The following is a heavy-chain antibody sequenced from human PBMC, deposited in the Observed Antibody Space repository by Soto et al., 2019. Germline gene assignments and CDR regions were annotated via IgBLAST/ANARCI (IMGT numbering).Heavy chain of an antibody. CDR3: ASRYLEYCSSASCSAPYDY. V-gene: IGHV3-7*05. CDR1: GFTFTTYW. Sequence: GGSLRLSCAASGFTFTTYWMSWVRQAPGKGLEWVANIKQDGSEKYYVDSVKGRFTISRDNTKKSLYLQMNSLRAEDTAVYYCASRYLEYCSSASCSAPYDYWGQGNLVTVSS. CDR2: IKQDGSEK. J-gene: IGHJ4*02. D-gene: IGHD2-2*01.